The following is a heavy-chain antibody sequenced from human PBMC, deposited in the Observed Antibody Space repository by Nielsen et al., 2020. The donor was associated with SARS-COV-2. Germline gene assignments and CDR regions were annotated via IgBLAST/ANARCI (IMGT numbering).Heavy chain of an antibody. CDR3: ARDPVAAAGGHYYGMDV. Sequence: GESLKISCAASGFTFRNYGLHWVRQAPAKGLEWVAVISYDGSTQYYADSVKGRFTISRDNSKNTLYLQMNSLRAEDTAVYYCARDPVAAAGGHYYGMDVWGQGTTVTVSS. J-gene: IGHJ6*02. CDR1: GFTFRNYG. V-gene: IGHV3-30-3*01. D-gene: IGHD6-13*01. CDR2: ISYDGSTQ.